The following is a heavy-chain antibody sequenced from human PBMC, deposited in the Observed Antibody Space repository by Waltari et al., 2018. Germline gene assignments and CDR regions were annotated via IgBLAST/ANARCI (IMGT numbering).Heavy chain of an antibody. Sequence: EVRLVQSGAEVKKPGESLKISCKGSGDKFRTYWIGWVSQMPGKGLEWMGIIYVGDSETRYSPSFRGQVTMSADKSITTAYLQWSSLKASDTAMYYCARREHDYDYVGGSYRRVIDTFDIWGQGTRVTASS. D-gene: IGHD3-16*02. V-gene: IGHV5-51*03. CDR2: IYVGDSET. J-gene: IGHJ3*02. CDR3: ARREHDYDYVGGSYRRVIDTFDI. CDR1: GDKFRTYW.